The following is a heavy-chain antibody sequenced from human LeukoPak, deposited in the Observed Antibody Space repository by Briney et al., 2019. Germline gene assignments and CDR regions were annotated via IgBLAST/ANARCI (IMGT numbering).Heavy chain of an antibody. J-gene: IGHJ4*02. D-gene: IGHD2-15*01. CDR2: IYYSGST. V-gene: IGHV4-39*07. Sequence: SQTLSLTCTVSGGSISSGDYYWGWIRQPPGKGLEWIGSIYYSGSTYYNPSLKSRVTISVDTSKNQFSLKLSSVTAADTAVYYCARGRSGPLSAFDYWGQGTLVTVSS. CDR3: ARGRSGPLSAFDY. CDR1: GGSISSGDYY.